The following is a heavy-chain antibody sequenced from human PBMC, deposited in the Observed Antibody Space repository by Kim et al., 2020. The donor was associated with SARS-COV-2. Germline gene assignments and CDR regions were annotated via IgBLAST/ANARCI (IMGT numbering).Heavy chain of an antibody. D-gene: IGHD2-2*01. CDR3: AKGAIAVVSGGTMWHDH. V-gene: IGHV3-30*18. CDR2: ISYDGTIQ. CDR1: GLTFRNYG. J-gene: IGHJ5*02. Sequence: GGSLRLSCAASGLTFRNYGMHWVRQAPGKGLEWVAVISYDGTIQYYGDSVEGRFTITRDNSKNTLYLQMNSQRLEDTAVYYCAKGAIAVVSGGTMWHDHWGQGTLVAVSS.